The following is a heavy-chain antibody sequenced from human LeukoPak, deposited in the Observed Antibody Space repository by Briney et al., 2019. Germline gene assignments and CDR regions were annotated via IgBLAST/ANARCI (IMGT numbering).Heavy chain of an antibody. Sequence: ASVKVSCKASGYTFTGYYMHWVRQAPGQGLEWMGWINPDSGGTNYAQKFQGRVTMTRDTSITTAYMDLSRLRSDDTAVYYCARVHRTPTAKKVFDIWGKGTRFTVS. J-gene: IGHJ3*02. CDR2: INPDSGGT. V-gene: IGHV1-2*02. CDR3: ARVHRTPTAKKVFDI. CDR1: GYTFTGYY.